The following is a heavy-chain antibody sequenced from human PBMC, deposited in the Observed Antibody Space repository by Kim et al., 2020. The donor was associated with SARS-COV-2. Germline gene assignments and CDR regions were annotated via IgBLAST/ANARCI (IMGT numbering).Heavy chain of an antibody. CDR3: PRVTVAWQGSGRPVGG. CDR1: GYTFSSYG. CDR2: ISTYTGDT. Sequence: ASVKVSCKASGYTFSSYGISWVRQAPGQGLAWVGWISTYTGDTNYAQNFQDRVTMTTDTSTSTAYMELRSLRSDDTAVYYCPRVTVAWQGSGRPVGGWGQ. D-gene: IGHD3-10*01. J-gene: IGHJ1*01. V-gene: IGHV1-18*04.